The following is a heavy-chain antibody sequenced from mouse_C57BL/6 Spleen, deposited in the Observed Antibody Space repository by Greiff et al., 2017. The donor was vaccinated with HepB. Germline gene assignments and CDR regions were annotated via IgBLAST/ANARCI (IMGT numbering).Heavy chain of an antibody. J-gene: IGHJ1*03. CDR2: IYPGSGST. Sequence: QVQLQQPGAELVKPGASVKMSCKASGYTFTSYWITWVKQRPGQGLEWIGDIYPGSGSTNYNEKFKSKATLTVDTSSSTAYMQLSSLTSEDSAVYYCARTITTVVDYWYFDVWGTGTTVTVSS. V-gene: IGHV1-55*01. D-gene: IGHD1-1*01. CDR1: GYTFTSYW. CDR3: ARTITTVVDYWYFDV.